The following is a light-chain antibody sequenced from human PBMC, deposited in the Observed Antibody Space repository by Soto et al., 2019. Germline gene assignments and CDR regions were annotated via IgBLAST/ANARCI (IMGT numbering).Light chain of an antibody. J-gene: IGLJ1*01. Sequence: QSALTQPRPVSGSPGQSVAISCTGTSSDVGGYNHVSWYQQHPGKVPKLMIYDVSKRPSGVPDRFSGSKSGNTASLTISGLQAEDEADYYCCSYAGTYTFVFGTGTKVTVL. CDR3: CSYAGTYTFV. V-gene: IGLV2-11*01. CDR1: SSDVGGYNH. CDR2: DVS.